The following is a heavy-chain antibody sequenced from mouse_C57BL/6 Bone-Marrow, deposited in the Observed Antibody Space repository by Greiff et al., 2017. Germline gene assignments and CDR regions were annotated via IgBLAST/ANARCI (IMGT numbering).Heavy chain of an antibody. CDR1: GFSLTSYG. J-gene: IGHJ4*01. CDR2: IWRGGST. Sequence: KQSGPGLVQPSQSLSITCTVSGFSLTSYGVHWVRQSPGKGLEWLGVIWRGGSTDYNAAFMSRLSITKDNSKSQVFFKMNSLQADDTAIYYCATNYLFFYYYAMDYWGQGTSVTVSS. D-gene: IGHD1-1*01. CDR3: ATNYLFFYYYAMDY. V-gene: IGHV2-5*01.